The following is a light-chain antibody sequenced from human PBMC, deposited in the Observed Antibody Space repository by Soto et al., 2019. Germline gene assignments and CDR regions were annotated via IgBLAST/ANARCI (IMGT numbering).Light chain of an antibody. CDR1: QTMRWR. V-gene: IGKV1-5*01. CDR3: QNNCRYGS. Sequence: IQLTQSPSTLSASPPERLRLXCRPRQTMRWRLSWYQQKPGKGPKLLIYYACTLESGARQRFSGDGTETEFTLTSLKPEAFDFSTYHCQNNCRYGSFGPGTKVDIK. CDR2: YAC. J-gene: IGKJ1*01.